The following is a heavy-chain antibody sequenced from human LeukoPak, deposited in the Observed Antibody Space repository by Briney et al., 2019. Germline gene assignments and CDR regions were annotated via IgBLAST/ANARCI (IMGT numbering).Heavy chain of an antibody. CDR1: GGSIRSSSFY. Sequence: SETLSLTCTVSGGSIRSSSFYWGWIRQPPGKGLEWIGSIYYSGSTYYNPSLKRRVTISVDTSKNQFSLKLSSVTAADTAVYYCARTLDVWGKGTTVTVSS. V-gene: IGHV4-39*01. CDR3: ARTLDV. J-gene: IGHJ6*04. CDR2: IYYSGST.